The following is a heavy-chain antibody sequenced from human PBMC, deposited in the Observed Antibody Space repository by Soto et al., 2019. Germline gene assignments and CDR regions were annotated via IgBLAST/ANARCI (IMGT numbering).Heavy chain of an antibody. CDR3: ARQTMDLEHFDY. CDR2: IYYSGST. V-gene: IGHV4-39*01. Sequence: PSETLSLTCTVSGGSIRSSSYYWGWIRQPPGKGLEWIGSIYYSGSTYYNPSLKSRVTISVDTSKNQFSLKLSSVTAADTAVYYCARQTMDLEHFDYWGQGTLVTVS. CDR1: GGSIRSSSYY. J-gene: IGHJ4*02. D-gene: IGHD3-10*01.